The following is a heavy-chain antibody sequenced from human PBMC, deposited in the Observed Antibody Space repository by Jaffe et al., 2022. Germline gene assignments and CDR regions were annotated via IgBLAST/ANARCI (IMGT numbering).Heavy chain of an antibody. Sequence: QVQLVQSGAEVKKPGASVKVSCKASGYTFTSYGISWVRQAPGQGLEWMGWISAYNGNTNYAQKLQGRVTMTTDTSTSTAYMELRSLRSDDTAVYYCARTNPFRSGGYSSRLPDAFDIWGQGTMVTVSS. D-gene: IGHD5-18*01. CDR1: GYTFTSYG. J-gene: IGHJ3*02. CDR3: ARTNPFRSGGYSSRLPDAFDI. CDR2: ISAYNGNT. V-gene: IGHV1-18*01.